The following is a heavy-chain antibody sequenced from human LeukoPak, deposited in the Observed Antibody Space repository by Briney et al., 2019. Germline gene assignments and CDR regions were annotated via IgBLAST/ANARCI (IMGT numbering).Heavy chain of an antibody. J-gene: IGHJ5*02. V-gene: IGHV3-48*03. CDR3: AREGSDNWFHP. CDR2: ISTSGTTI. Sequence: GGSLRLSCAASGFTFSSYETNWVRQAPGKGLEWVSYISTSGTTIYYADSVKGRFTISRDNAKNSLYLQMNILRAQDTAVYYCAREGSDNWFHPWGQETRVSVPS. CDR1: GFTFSSYE.